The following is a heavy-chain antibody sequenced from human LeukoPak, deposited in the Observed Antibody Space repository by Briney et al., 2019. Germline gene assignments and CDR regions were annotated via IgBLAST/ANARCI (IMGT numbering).Heavy chain of an antibody. CDR1: GGTFSSYA. D-gene: IGHD3-22*01. Sequence: GASVKVSCKASGGTFSSYAISWVRQAPGQGLEWMGRIIPSFGTANYAQKFQGRVTITTDESTSTAYMELSSLRSEDTAVYYCAASGYSTSPLDYWGQGTLVTVSS. J-gene: IGHJ4*02. CDR2: IIPSFGTA. V-gene: IGHV1-69*05. CDR3: AASGYSTSPLDY.